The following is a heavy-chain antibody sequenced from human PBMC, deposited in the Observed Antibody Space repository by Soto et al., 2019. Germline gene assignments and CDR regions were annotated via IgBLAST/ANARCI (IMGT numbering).Heavy chain of an antibody. V-gene: IGHV1-69*13. Sequence: VKGSCKACGWTLSRDPSSWVRQPTGQRLEWMGGIIPIFCAANYAQKFQGRFTITADESTSPAYMELSSLRSEDTAVYYCESTSTDSSGYYKDYWGQGTLVTVS. J-gene: IGHJ4*02. CDR1: GWTLSRDP. CDR2: IIPIFCAA. D-gene: IGHD3-22*01. CDR3: ESTSTDSSGYYKDY.